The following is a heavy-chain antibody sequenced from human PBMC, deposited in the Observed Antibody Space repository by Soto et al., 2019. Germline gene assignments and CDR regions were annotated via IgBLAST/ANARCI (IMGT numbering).Heavy chain of an antibody. Sequence: QVQLVESGGGVVQPGRSLRLSCAASGFTFSSYAMHWVRQAPGKGLEWVAVISYDGSNKYYADSVKGRFTISRDKSQNTLYLQMNSLIAAEKDVYYCGRRDVWGQGTKVTVSS. CDR1: GFTFSSYA. J-gene: IGHJ6*02. V-gene: IGHV3-30-3*01. CDR3: GRRDV. CDR2: ISYDGSNK.